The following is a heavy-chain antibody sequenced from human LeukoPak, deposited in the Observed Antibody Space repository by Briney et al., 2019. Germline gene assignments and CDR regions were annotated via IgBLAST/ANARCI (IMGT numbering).Heavy chain of an antibody. CDR1: GFSFGTYS. J-gene: IGHJ4*02. Sequence: PGGSLRLSCAGSGFSFGTYSMTWVRQAPGKGLEWVSSISSSSVYIYYADSVKGRFTISRDNVKNALYLQMNSLRAEDTAVYYCARESVPAALNYFDYWGQGTLVTVSS. CDR3: ARESVPAALNYFDY. CDR2: ISSSSVYI. V-gene: IGHV3-21*01. D-gene: IGHD2-2*01.